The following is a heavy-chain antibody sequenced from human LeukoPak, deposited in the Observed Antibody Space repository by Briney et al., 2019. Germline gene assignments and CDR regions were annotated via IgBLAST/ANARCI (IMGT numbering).Heavy chain of an antibody. CDR3: ARDGTYYYDSSGYPFDY. Sequence: APVKVSCKASGYTFTSYGISWVRQAPGQGLEWMGWISAYNGNTNYAQKLQGRVTMTTDTSTSTAYMELRSLRSDDTAVYYCARDGTYYYDSSGYPFDYWGQGTLVTVSS. CDR1: GYTFTSYG. J-gene: IGHJ4*02. V-gene: IGHV1-18*01. D-gene: IGHD3-22*01. CDR2: ISAYNGNT.